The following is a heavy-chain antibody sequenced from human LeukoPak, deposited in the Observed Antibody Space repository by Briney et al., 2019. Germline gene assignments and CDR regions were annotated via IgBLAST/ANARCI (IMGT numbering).Heavy chain of an antibody. D-gene: IGHD3-10*01. V-gene: IGHV3-72*01. CDR2: SRNKAKSYTT. CDR1: GLTLSDHY. CDR3: ARERYYYGSGSYYLTAPFEY. Sequence: GGSLRLSCTASGLTLSDHYIDWVRQAPGRGLEWVGRSRNKAKSYTTEYAASVKGRFTISRDDSENSLFLQMSSLRTEDTAVYYCARERYYYGSGSYYLTAPFEYWGQGTLVTVSS. J-gene: IGHJ4*02.